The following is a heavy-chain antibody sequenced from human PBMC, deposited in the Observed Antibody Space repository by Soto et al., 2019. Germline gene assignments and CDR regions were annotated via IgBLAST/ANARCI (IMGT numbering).Heavy chain of an antibody. CDR2: IWYDGSNK. J-gene: IGHJ3*01. CDR1: GFPFSSYG. CDR3: ARAQYAGSYFDACDV. D-gene: IGHD1-26*01. Sequence: QVQLVESGGGVAQPGRSLRLSCAASGFPFSSYGMHWVRQAPGKGLEWVAVIWYDGSNKYYADSVKGRFTVSRDNSKNTLFQQMNSLRVDDTAVYYCARAQYAGSYFDACDVWGQGTMVTVSS. V-gene: IGHV3-33*03.